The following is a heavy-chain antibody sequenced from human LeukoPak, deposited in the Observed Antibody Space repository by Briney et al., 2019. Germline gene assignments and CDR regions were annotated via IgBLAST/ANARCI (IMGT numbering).Heavy chain of an antibody. Sequence: PGGSLRLSCAASGFTFSSYEMNWVRQAPGKGLEWVSYISSSGSTIYYADSVKGRFTISRDNAKNSLYLQMNSLRAEDTAVYYCARVGYYALDYWGQGTLVTVSS. CDR3: ARVGYYALDY. V-gene: IGHV3-48*03. D-gene: IGHD3-10*01. CDR2: ISSSGSTI. J-gene: IGHJ4*02. CDR1: GFTFSSYE.